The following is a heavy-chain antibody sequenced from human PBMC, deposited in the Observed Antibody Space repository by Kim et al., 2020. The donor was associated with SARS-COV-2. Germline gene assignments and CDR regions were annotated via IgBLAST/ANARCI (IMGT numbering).Heavy chain of an antibody. CDR1: GGSISSGDFY. CDR2: IFYSGST. CDR3: ARSRRGYGELFFDR. J-gene: IGHJ4*02. Sequence: SETLSLTCTVSGGSISSGDFYWNWIRQPPGKGLEWIAYIFYSGSTYYNPSLKSRVTISVDVSKDQFSLSLTSVTAADTAVYYCARSRRGYGELFFDRWGQGNLVTVSS. D-gene: IGHD4-17*01. V-gene: IGHV4-30-4*01.